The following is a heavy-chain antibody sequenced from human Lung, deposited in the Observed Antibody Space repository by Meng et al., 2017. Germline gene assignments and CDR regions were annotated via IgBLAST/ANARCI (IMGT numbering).Heavy chain of an antibody. Sequence: GESLKISCAASGFTFSSYTMNWVRHTPGKGLEWVSSISSSSTYIYYVDSVTGRFTISRDNAKNSLYLQMNSLRAEDTALYYCARDRGSSSWYDSMDVWGQGTTVTVSS. CDR3: ARDRGSSSWYDSMDV. J-gene: IGHJ6*02. CDR2: ISSSSTYI. V-gene: IGHV3-21*01. D-gene: IGHD6-13*01. CDR1: GFTFSSYT.